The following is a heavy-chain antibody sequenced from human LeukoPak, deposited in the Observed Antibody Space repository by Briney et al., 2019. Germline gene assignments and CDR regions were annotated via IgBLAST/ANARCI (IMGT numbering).Heavy chain of an antibody. CDR1: GYTFTGDY. D-gene: IGHD3-22*01. J-gene: IGHJ4*02. V-gene: IGHV1-2*02. Sequence: ASVKVSCEASGYTFTGDYMHWGRPAPGQGVWRMGWINPNSGGTKYAQKFQGSVTMTRDTSISTAYMELSRLRSDDMAVYYCARIRDYYGSSGYTFDYWGQGTLVTVSS. CDR2: INPNSGGT. CDR3: ARIRDYYGSSGYTFDY.